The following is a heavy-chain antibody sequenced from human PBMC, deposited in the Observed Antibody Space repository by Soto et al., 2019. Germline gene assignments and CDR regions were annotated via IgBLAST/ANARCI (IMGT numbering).Heavy chain of an antibody. D-gene: IGHD3-3*01. V-gene: IGHV4-34*01. CDR2: IIHSGST. CDR3: ARGGALLRFLEWLSDPSFDP. CDR1: GGSFSGYY. J-gene: IGHJ5*02. Sequence: QVQLQQWGAGLLKPSETLSLTCAVYGGSFSGYYWSWIRQPPGKGLEWIGEIIHSGSTNYNPSLKSRVTISVDTSKNQFSLKLSSVTAADTAVYYCARGGALLRFLEWLSDPSFDPWGQGTLVTVSS.